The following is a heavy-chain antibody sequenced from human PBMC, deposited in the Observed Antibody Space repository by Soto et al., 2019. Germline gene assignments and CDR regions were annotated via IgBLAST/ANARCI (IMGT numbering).Heavy chain of an antibody. V-gene: IGHV4-59*08. CDR2: VYYSGNT. D-gene: IGHD3-22*01. CDR3: AGTSFSSSGPNLGQCND. Sequence: QVHVQESGPGLVKPTETLSLNCNVSGGSLSGSYWSWIRQPPGKGLEWIGYVYYSGNTRYHPSLRSRVTITLDRPKNQFSRSMASLTAADTAVSFCAGTSFSSSGPNLGQCNDWCEGAEVIVSS. J-gene: IGHJ4*02. CDR1: GGSLSGSY.